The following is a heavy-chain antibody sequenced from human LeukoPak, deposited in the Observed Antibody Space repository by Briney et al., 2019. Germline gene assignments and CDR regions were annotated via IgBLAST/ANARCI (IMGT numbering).Heavy chain of an antibody. CDR2: IYYSGST. CDR3: ARDLSSGYFFAFDI. D-gene: IGHD3-22*01. CDR1: GGSISSGDYY. J-gene: IGHJ3*02. V-gene: IGHV4-30-4*01. Sequence: SQTLSLTCTVSGGSISSGDYYWSWIRQPPGKGLEWIGYIYYSGSTYYNPSLKSRVTISVDTSKNQFSLKLSSVTAADTAVYYCARDLSSGYFFAFDIWGQGTMVTVSP.